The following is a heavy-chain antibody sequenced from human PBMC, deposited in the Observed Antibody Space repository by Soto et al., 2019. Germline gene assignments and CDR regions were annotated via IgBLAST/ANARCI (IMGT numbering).Heavy chain of an antibody. CDR2: FHYSANT. CDR3: AKTKEGGFDP. CDR1: GDSISTYY. Sequence: QVQLQESGPGLVKPSETLSLTCTVSGDSISTYYWSWIRQPPGKGLEWMGYFHYSANTNYNPSLKRRITISVDTSKNQFSLKLTSVTAADTAVYYCAKTKEGGFDPWGQGILVTVSS. D-gene: IGHD3-16*01. J-gene: IGHJ5*02. V-gene: IGHV4-59*01.